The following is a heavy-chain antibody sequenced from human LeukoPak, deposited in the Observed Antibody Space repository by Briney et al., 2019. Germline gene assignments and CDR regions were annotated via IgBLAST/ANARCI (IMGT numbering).Heavy chain of an antibody. V-gene: IGHV1-46*01. D-gene: IGHD3-9*01. CDR3: ASYQRYFDWLPKYWYFDL. J-gene: IGHJ2*01. CDR2: INPSGGST. Sequence: ASVKASCKASGYTFTSYYMHWVRQAPGQGLEWMGIINPSGGSTSYAQKFQGRVTMTRDTSTSTVYMELSSLRSEDTAVYYCASYQRYFDWLPKYWYFDLWGRGTLVTVSS. CDR1: GYTFTSYY.